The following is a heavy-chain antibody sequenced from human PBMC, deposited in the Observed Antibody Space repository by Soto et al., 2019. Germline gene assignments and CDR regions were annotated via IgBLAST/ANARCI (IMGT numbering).Heavy chain of an antibody. Sequence: SETLSLTCTVSGGAISRYYWSWIRQPPGKGLEWIAYIYYTGHTSYNPSLKSRVSISLDTSKNQFSLKLSSVTAADTAVYYCARTYDGSGPNSGGYGFDIWGQGTMVTVS. CDR2: IYYTGHT. J-gene: IGHJ3*02. V-gene: IGHV4-59*01. D-gene: IGHD3-22*01. CDR3: ARTYDGSGPNSGGYGFDI. CDR1: GGAISRYY.